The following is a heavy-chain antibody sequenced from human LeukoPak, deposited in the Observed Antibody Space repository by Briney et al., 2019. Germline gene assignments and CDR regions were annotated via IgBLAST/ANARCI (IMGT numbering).Heavy chain of an antibody. CDR2: INHSGGST. Sequence: ASVKVSCKASGYTFTSYYTHWVRQAPGQGLEWMGIINHSGGSTSYAQKFQGRVTMTRDTSTSTVYMELSSLRSEDTAVYYCARDLRGYSYYYGMDVWGQGTTVTVSS. CDR1: GYTFTSYY. V-gene: IGHV1-46*01. D-gene: IGHD5-12*01. J-gene: IGHJ6*02. CDR3: ARDLRGYSYYYGMDV.